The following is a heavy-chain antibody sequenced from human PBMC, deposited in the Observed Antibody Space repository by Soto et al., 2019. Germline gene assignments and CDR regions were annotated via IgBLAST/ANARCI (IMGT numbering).Heavy chain of an antibody. CDR2: INHSGST. V-gene: IGHV4-34*01. D-gene: IGHD5-12*01. Sequence: SETLSLTCAVYGGSFSGYYWSWIRQPPGKGLEWIGEINHSGSTNYNPSLKSRVTISVDTSKNQFSLKLSSVTAADTAVYYCARNYDIVATILLDYWGQGTLVTVSS. CDR3: ARNYDIVATILLDY. J-gene: IGHJ4*02. CDR1: GGSFSGYY.